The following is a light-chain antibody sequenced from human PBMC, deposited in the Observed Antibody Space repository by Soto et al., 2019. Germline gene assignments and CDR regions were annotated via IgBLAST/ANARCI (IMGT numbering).Light chain of an antibody. CDR3: SSYTQSSADV. CDR1: SSNIGAGYD. Sequence: QSVLTQPPSVSGAPGQRVTISCTGSSSNIGAGYDVHWYQQLPGTAPKLLIYGNSNRPSGVPDRFSGSKSGTSASLAITGLQAEDEADYYCSSYTQSSADVFGGGTKLTVL. J-gene: IGLJ2*01. CDR2: GNS. V-gene: IGLV1-40*01.